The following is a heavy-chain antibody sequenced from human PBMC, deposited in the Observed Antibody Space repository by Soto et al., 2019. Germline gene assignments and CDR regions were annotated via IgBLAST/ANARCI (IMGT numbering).Heavy chain of an antibody. CDR3: ARVLELNDILTGYSTWLDN. J-gene: IGHJ5*02. CDR1: GYTFTGYY. Sequence: ASVKVSCKASGYTFTGYYMHWVRQAPGQGLEWMGWINPNSGGTNYAQKFQGRVTMTRDTSISTAYMELSRLRSDDTAVYYCARVLELNDILTGYSTWLDNWGQGALVNVSS. V-gene: IGHV1-2*02. CDR2: INPNSGGT. D-gene: IGHD3-9*01.